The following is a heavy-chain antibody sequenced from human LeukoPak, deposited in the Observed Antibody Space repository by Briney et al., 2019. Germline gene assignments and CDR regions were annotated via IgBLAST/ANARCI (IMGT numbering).Heavy chain of an antibody. CDR2: ISGSGGST. V-gene: IGHV3-23*01. D-gene: IGHD2-2*01. CDR3: AKVLDIVVPYYAMDV. Sequence: PGGSLRLSCAASGFTFSSYAMGWVRQAPGKGLEWVSAISGSGGSTYYADSVKGRFTISRDNSKNTLYLQMNSLRAEDTAVYYCAKVLDIVVPYYAMDVWGQGTTVTVSS. J-gene: IGHJ6*02. CDR1: GFTFSSYA.